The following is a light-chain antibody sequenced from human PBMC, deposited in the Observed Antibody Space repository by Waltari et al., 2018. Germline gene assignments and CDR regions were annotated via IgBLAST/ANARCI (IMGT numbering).Light chain of an antibody. CDR3: QHRDHWPPDAT. V-gene: IGKV3D-20*02. CDR1: RSVSSTY. CDR2: ATS. Sequence: EIVLTQSPGTLSLSPGERATLSCRASRSVSSTYLAWYQQKPGQAPRPLIYATSSRATGSPARFSGSGSGTDFTLTISSLEPEDFAVYYCQHRDHWPPDATFGPGTKVDI. J-gene: IGKJ3*01.